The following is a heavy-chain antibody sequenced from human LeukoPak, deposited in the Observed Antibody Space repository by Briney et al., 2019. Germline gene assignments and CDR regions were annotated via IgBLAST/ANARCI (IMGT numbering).Heavy chain of an antibody. D-gene: IGHD2-8*01. V-gene: IGHV1-2*02. Sequence: GASVKVSCKASGYTFTGYYMRWVRQAPGPGLEWMGWSNPNSGGTNYAQKFQGRVTMTRDTSISTAYMDRSRVRSDDAAVYYCARDVYWFDPWGQGTLVTVSS. CDR3: ARDVYWFDP. CDR1: GYTFTGYY. CDR2: SNPNSGGT. J-gene: IGHJ5*02.